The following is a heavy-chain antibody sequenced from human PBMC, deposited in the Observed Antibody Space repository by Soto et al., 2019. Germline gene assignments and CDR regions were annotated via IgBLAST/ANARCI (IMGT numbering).Heavy chain of an antibody. CDR3: ANLIDYAGSLGR. Sequence: EVQLVESGGGVVQPGGSLRLSCAASGFTFSRSWMNWVRQAPGKGLEWVANIKEDGSEKDYVDSVKGRCTISRDNAKNSLSLQMNSLRAEDPAVYSCANLIDYAGSLGRWGQGTMVTVS. V-gene: IGHV3-7*01. D-gene: IGHD4-17*01. CDR2: IKEDGSEK. CDR1: GFTFSRSW. J-gene: IGHJ3*01.